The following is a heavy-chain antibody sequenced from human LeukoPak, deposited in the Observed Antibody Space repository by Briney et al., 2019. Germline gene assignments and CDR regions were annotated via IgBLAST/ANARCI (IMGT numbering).Heavy chain of an antibody. CDR2: INPSVGST. CDR1: GYIFTSYY. V-gene: IGHV1-46*01. CDR3: AKESLRDGSGSYYFDY. Sequence: ASVKVSCKASGYIFTSYYIHWVRQAPGQGLEWMGIINPSVGSTTHAQKFQGRVTMTRDTSTGTVYMELSRLRSEDTAVYYCAKESLRDGSGSYYFDYWGQGTLVTVSS. J-gene: IGHJ4*02. D-gene: IGHD3-10*01.